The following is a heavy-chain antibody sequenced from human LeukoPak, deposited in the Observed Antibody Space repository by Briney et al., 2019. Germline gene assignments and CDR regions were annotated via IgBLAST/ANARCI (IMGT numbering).Heavy chain of an antibody. D-gene: IGHD5-12*01. J-gene: IGHJ4*02. CDR2: ISSSGSTI. Sequence: GGSLRLSCAASGFTFSSYEMNWVRQAPGKGLEWGSYISSSGSTIYYADSVKGRFTISRDNAKNSLYLQMNSLRAEDTAVYYCAREWLRSPNFDYWGQGTLVTVSS. CDR3: AREWLRSPNFDY. V-gene: IGHV3-48*03. CDR1: GFTFSSYE.